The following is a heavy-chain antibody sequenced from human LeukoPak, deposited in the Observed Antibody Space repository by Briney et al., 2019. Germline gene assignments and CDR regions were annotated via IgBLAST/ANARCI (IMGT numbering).Heavy chain of an antibody. CDR3: ATRHDSSGYYQYYFDY. CDR1: GYTLTELS. D-gene: IGHD3-22*01. J-gene: IGHJ4*02. Sequence: ASVTVSCTVSGYTLTELSMHWVRQAPGKGLEWMGGFDPEDGETIYAQKFQGRVTMTEDTSTDTAYMELSSLRSEDTAVYYCATRHDSSGYYQYYFDYWGQGTLVTVSS. CDR2: FDPEDGET. V-gene: IGHV1-24*01.